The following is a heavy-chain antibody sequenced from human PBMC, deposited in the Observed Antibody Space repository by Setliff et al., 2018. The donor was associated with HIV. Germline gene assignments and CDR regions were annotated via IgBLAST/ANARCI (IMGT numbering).Heavy chain of an antibody. D-gene: IGHD6-19*01. J-gene: IGHJ4*02. Sequence: SETLSLTCSVSGGPIDNYYWSWVRQPPGKRLEWIGYIYSNGGTAYNPSLKSRVTISVDTSKNQFSLKLTSVTIADTAVYYCARFTSGWYGQYWGQGTLVTVSS. CDR3: ARFTSGWYGQY. CDR1: GGPIDNYY. V-gene: IGHV4-59*01. CDR2: IYSNGGT.